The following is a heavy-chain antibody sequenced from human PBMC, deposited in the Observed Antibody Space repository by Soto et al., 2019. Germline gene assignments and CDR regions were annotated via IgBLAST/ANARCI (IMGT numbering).Heavy chain of an antibody. Sequence: GESLKISCKGSGYSFTSYWIGWVRQMPGKGLEWMGIIYPGDSDTRYSPSFQGQVTISADKSISTAYLQWSSLKASDTAMYYCARAGYSSSWYEYNWFDPWGQGTLVTVSS. CDR1: GYSFTSYW. CDR2: IYPGDSDT. CDR3: ARAGYSSSWYEYNWFDP. D-gene: IGHD6-13*01. J-gene: IGHJ5*02. V-gene: IGHV5-51*01.